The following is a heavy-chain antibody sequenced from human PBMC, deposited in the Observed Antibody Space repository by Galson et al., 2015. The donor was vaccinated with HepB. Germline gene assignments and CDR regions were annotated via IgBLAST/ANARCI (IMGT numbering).Heavy chain of an antibody. J-gene: IGHJ4*02. CDR1: GFTFSSYA. CDR3: ARVVHSYFDY. Sequence: SLRLSCAASGFTFSSYAMHWVRQAPGKGLEWVAVISYDGSNKYYADSVKGRFTISRDNSKNTLYLQMNSLRAEDTAVYYCARVVHSYFDYWGQGTLVTVSS. V-gene: IGHV3-30-3*01. CDR2: ISYDGSNK.